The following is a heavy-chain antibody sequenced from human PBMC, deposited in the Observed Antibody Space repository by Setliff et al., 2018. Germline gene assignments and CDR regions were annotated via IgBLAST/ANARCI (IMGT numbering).Heavy chain of an antibody. J-gene: IGHJ4*02. CDR2: INPNSGGT. Sequence: GASVKVSCKASGYTFTGYYMHWVRQAPGQGLEWMGWINPNSGGTNYAQKFQGWVTMTRDTSISTAYTELSRLRSDDTAVYYCARGRDFWSGYLVYWGQGTLVTVSS. V-gene: IGHV1-2*04. CDR3: ARGRDFWSGYLVY. D-gene: IGHD3-3*01. CDR1: GYTFTGYY.